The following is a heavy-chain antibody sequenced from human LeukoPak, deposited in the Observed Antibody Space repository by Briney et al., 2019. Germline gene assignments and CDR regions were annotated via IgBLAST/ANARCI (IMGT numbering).Heavy chain of an antibody. CDR1: GGSISSYY. CDR2: IYSSGST. J-gene: IGHJ4*02. Sequence: SETLSLTCTVSGGSISSYYWSWIRQPPGKGLEWIGYIYSSGSTNYNPSLKGRVTILVDTSKNQFSLKLSSVATADTAVYYCVRDHYYNSSGYTFGYWGQGTLVTVSS. V-gene: IGHV4-59*01. D-gene: IGHD3-22*01. CDR3: VRDHYYNSSGYTFGY.